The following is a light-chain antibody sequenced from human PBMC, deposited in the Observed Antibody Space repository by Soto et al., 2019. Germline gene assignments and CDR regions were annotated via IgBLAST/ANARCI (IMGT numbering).Light chain of an antibody. CDR1: QSVSSN. J-gene: IGKJ5*01. CDR2: GAS. CDR3: QQYGSSPIT. V-gene: IGKV3-20*01. Sequence: EIVMTQSPATLSVSPGERATLSCRASQSVSSNLAWYQQKPGQAPRLLIYGASSRATGIPDRFSGSGSGTDFTLTISRLGPEDFAVYYCQQYGSSPITFGQGTRLEIK.